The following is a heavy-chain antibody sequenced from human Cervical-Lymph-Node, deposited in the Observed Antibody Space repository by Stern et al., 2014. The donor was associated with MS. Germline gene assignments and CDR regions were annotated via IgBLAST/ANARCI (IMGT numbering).Heavy chain of an antibody. CDR1: GGTFRNFA. CDR3: ASAHPATRRGYKGMNV. D-gene: IGHD2-2*01. V-gene: IGHV1-69*01. J-gene: IGHJ6*02. Sequence: VQLVESGSEVRKPGSSVNVTCKASGGTFRNFAVNWVRQAPGQGLEWEGRIIPVFGPPTYATKLQDRVKIFSDASTNTVSVELRSLTTDDTATYFCASAHPATRRGYKGMNVWGQGTTIAVSS. CDR2: IIPVFGPP.